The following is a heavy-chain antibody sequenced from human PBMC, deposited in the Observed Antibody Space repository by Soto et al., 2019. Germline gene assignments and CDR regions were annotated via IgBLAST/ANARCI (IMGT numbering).Heavy chain of an antibody. Sequence: EVQLVETGGGLIQPGGSLRLSCAASGCTVSSNYMSWVRQAPGKGLEWVSIIYSDGSTHYAPSVKVRFTISRDNSKNTLYLPINRLSTEDTAVYYCERGLNDYDHSGYYYYWGQGNMVTVSP. CDR3: ERGLNDYDHSGYYYY. J-gene: IGHJ4*02. CDR1: GCTVSSNY. V-gene: IGHV3-53*02. CDR2: IYSDGST. D-gene: IGHD3-22*01.